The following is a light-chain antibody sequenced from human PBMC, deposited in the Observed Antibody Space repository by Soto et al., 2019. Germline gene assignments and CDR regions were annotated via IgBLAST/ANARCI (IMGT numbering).Light chain of an antibody. CDR1: QTLSSRH. CDR2: GSS. CDR3: QQYGYSRT. Sequence: VLTQSPGTLSLSPGERATLSCRASQTLSSRHLAWYQQKPGQAPRLLIYGSSNRATDIPDRFSGSGSGTDFTLTISTLEPEDFAIYYCQQYGYSRTFGQGTKVEIK. V-gene: IGKV3-20*01. J-gene: IGKJ1*01.